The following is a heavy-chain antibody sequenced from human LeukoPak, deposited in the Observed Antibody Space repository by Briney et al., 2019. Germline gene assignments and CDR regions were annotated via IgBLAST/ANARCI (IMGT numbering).Heavy chain of an antibody. CDR1: GGSFSGYY. Sequence: SETLSLTCAVYGGSFSGYYWSWIRQPPGKGLEWIGEINHSGSTNYNPSLKSRVTISVDTSKNKFSLKLSSVTAADTAVYYCATIPDYDSSGYYTHFDYWGQGTLVTVSS. CDR3: ATIPDYDSSGYYTHFDY. CDR2: INHSGST. J-gene: IGHJ4*02. V-gene: IGHV4-34*01. D-gene: IGHD3-22*01.